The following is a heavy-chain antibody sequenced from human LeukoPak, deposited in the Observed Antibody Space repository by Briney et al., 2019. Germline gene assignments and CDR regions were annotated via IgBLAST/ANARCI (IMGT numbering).Heavy chain of an antibody. V-gene: IGHV3-53*01. J-gene: IGHJ4*02. CDR2: IYSGGST. Sequence: GGSLRLSCAASGFTVSSNYMSWVRQAPGKGLEWVSVIYSGGSTYYADSEKGRFTISRDNSKNTLYLQMNSLRAEDTAVYYCARCGYSSGWYCYYFDYWGQGTLVTVSS. D-gene: IGHD6-19*01. CDR3: ARCGYSSGWYCYYFDY. CDR1: GFTVSSNY.